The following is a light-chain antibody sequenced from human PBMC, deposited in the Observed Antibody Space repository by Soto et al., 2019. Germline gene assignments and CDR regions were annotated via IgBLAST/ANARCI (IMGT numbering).Light chain of an antibody. CDR3: QQTYTTPVT. CDR1: LSITTF. Sequence: DIPLTQSPSSLSASIGDRVTISCRASLSITTFLNWYQQKPGKAPDLLIFAASSLPRGVPSRFSGSGSGTDFTLTINGLQPEDFATYYCQQTYTTPVTFGGGTKVEI. V-gene: IGKV1-39*01. CDR2: AAS. J-gene: IGKJ4*01.